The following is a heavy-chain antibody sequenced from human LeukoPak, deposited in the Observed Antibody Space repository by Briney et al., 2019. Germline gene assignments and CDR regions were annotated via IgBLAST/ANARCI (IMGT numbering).Heavy chain of an antibody. CDR3: ARDGDYGEPHYYYYGMDV. CDR2: INPNSGGT. V-gene: IGHV1-2*02. CDR1: GYTFTGYY. D-gene: IGHD4-17*01. Sequence: VASVKVSCKASGYTFTGYYMHWVRQAPGQGLEWMGWINPNSGGTNYAQKLQGRVTMTTDTSTSTAYMELRSLRSDDTAVYYCARDGDYGEPHYYYYGMDVWGQGTTVTVSS. J-gene: IGHJ6*02.